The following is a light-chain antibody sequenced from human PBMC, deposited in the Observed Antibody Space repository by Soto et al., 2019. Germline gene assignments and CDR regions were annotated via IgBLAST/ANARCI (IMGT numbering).Light chain of an antibody. V-gene: IGKV3-15*01. CDR3: QQYNNRPPFT. CDR2: GAS. J-gene: IGKJ3*01. CDR1: QSVSSN. Sequence: EIVMTQSPATLSVSPGERATLSCRASQSVSSNLAWYQQKPGQAPRILIYGASTRATGIPARFSGSGSGTEFTLTISSLQSEDFAVYYGQQYNNRPPFTFGPGTKVDIK.